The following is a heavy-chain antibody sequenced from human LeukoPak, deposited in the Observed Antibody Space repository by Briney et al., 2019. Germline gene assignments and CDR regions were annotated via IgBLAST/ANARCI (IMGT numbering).Heavy chain of an antibody. V-gene: IGHV4-39*07. CDR2: IYYSGST. D-gene: IGHD2-2*01. Sequence: SETLSLTCTVSGGSISSSSYYWGWIRQPPGKGLEWIGSIYYSGSTNYNPSLKSRVTISVDTSKNQFSLKLSSVTAADTAVYYCARSRYTCSSTSCSPGLFDYWGQGTLVTVSS. J-gene: IGHJ4*02. CDR3: ARSRYTCSSTSCSPGLFDY. CDR1: GGSISSSSYY.